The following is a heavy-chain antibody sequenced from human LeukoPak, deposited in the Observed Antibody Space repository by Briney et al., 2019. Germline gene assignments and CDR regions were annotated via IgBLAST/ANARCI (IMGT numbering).Heavy chain of an antibody. J-gene: IGHJ6*02. V-gene: IGHV3-33*01. CDR3: ARDYYDILTGYYSPYGMDV. Sequence: GRSLRLSCAASGFTFSSYGMHWVRQAPGKGLEWVAVIWYDGSNKYYADSVKGRFTISRDNPKNTLYLQMNSLRAEDTAVYYCARDYYDILTGYYSPYGMDVWGQGTTVTVSS. D-gene: IGHD3-9*01. CDR2: IWYDGSNK. CDR1: GFTFSSYG.